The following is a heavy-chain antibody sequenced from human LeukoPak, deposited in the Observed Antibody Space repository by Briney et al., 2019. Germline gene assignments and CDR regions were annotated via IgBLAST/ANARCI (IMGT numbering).Heavy chain of an antibody. CDR1: GYSIGTGYY. CDR2: IYYSGKT. Sequence: SGTLSLTCTVSGYSIGTGYYWGWIRQSPGKGPEWIGSIYYSGKTYYNPSLKSRVTLSIDTSKNEFSLRLTSVTAADTAVYYCARAHVLRSGYPFDSWGQGTLVTVSS. V-gene: IGHV4-38-2*02. CDR3: ARAHVLRSGYPFDS. D-gene: IGHD3-22*01. J-gene: IGHJ4*02.